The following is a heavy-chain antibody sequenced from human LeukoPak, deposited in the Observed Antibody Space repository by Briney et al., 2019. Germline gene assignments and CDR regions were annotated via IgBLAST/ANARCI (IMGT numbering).Heavy chain of an antibody. Sequence: SVKVSCKASGYTFSNNDINWVRQAPGQGLEWMGGIIPIFGTANYAQKFQGRVTITADESTSTAYMELSSLRSEDTAVYYCARGSGPPMVRGVGYYYYYYMDVWGKGTTVTISS. CDR2: IIPIFGTA. J-gene: IGHJ6*03. D-gene: IGHD3-10*01. V-gene: IGHV1-69*13. CDR3: ARGSGPPMVRGVGYYYYYYMDV. CDR1: GYTFSNND.